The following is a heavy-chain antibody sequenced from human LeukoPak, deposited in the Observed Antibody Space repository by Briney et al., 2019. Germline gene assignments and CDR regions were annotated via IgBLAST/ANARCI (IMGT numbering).Heavy chain of an antibody. CDR1: GCSISSSSYY. V-gene: IGHV4-39*01. J-gene: IGHJ4*02. CDR3: ASSWFGMTTVTTFDY. Sequence: SETLSLTCTVSGCSISSSSYYWGWIRQPPGKGLEWIGSIYYSGSTYYNPSLKSRVTISVDTSKNQFSLKLSSVTAADTAVYYCASSWFGMTTVTTFDYWGQGTLVTVSS. D-gene: IGHD4-17*01. CDR2: IYYSGST.